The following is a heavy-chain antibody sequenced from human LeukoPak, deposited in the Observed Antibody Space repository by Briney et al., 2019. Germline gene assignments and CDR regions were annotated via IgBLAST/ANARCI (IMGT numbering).Heavy chain of an antibody. J-gene: IGHJ4*02. Sequence: GGSLRLSCAASGFTFSGYGMNWVRQAPGKGLEWVSSISSSSSYIYYADSVKGRFTISRDNAKNSLYLQMNSLRAEDTAVYYCARDRVYYDFWSGTFDYWGQGTLVTVSS. CDR1: GFTFSGYG. V-gene: IGHV3-21*01. CDR2: ISSSSSYI. D-gene: IGHD3-3*01. CDR3: ARDRVYYDFWSGTFDY.